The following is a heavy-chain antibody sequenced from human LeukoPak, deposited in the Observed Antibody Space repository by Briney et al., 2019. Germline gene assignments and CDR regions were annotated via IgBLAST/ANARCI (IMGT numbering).Heavy chain of an antibody. V-gene: IGHV3-64D*06. D-gene: IGHD3-9*01. J-gene: IGHJ4*02. Sequence: QTGGSLRLSCSASGFTFSSYTIHWVRQAPGKGLEFVSAIITNGGSTYYADSVKGRFTISRDNSKNTVYLQMSCLRAEDTGLYYCVIVRGYFDSSGTDYWGQGILVTVSS. CDR1: GFTFSSYT. CDR2: IITNGGST. CDR3: VIVRGYFDSSGTDY.